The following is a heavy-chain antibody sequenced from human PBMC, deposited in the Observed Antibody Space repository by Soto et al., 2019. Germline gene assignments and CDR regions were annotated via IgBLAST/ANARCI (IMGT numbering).Heavy chain of an antibody. CDR2: IITFFKAT. V-gene: IGHV1-69*13. J-gene: IGHJ6*02. CDR1: GDTFSSQA. CDR3: ARDVSINYYDGTFSYYALDV. D-gene: IGHD3-16*01. Sequence: SVKVSCKASGDTFSSQAISWVRQAPGQGLEWMGGIITFFKATNYAQRFKGRVTITADDSTNTVFMDPYSLRSEDTAVYYCARDVSINYYDGTFSYYALDVWGQGTTVTVPS.